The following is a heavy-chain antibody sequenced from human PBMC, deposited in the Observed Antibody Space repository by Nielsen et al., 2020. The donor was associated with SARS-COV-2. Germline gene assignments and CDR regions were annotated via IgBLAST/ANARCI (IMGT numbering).Heavy chain of an antibody. V-gene: IGHV3-23*01. Sequence: GGSLRLSCAASGFTFSKYAMSWVRQSPGKGLEWVSGIFSNGAAAWYAESVKGRFTISRDNSKNTLYLQLNSLRAEDTAIYYCAKDETTSGVNFFHYWGQGALVTVS. CDR1: GFTFSKYA. D-gene: IGHD7-27*01. CDR3: AKDETTSGVNFFHY. J-gene: IGHJ4*02. CDR2: IFSNGAAA.